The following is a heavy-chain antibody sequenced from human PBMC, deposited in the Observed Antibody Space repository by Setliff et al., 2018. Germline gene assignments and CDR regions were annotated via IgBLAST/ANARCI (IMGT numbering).Heavy chain of an antibody. CDR2: ISSSSSTI. V-gene: IGHV3-48*04. CDR1: GFTFSSYS. D-gene: IGHD5-18*01. CDR3: ARDHSYGYSLYYYYYYGMDV. Sequence: PGGSLRLSCAASGFTFSSYSMNWVRQAPGKGLEWVSYISSSSSTIYYADSVKGRFTISRDNAKNSLYLQMNSLRAEDTAVYYCARDHSYGYSLYYYYYYGMDVWGQGTTVTVSS. J-gene: IGHJ6*02.